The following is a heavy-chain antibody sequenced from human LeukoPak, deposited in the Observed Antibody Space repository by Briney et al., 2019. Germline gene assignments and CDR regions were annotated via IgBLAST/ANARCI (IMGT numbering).Heavy chain of an antibody. D-gene: IGHD1-26*01. CDR1: GGSIGSGGYY. Sequence: SETLSLTCTVSGGSIGSGGYYWSWIRQHPGKGLEWIGYIYYSGSTYYNPSLKSRVTISVDTSKNQFSLKLSSVTAADTAVYYCARESSAFGRRTHWFDPWGQGTLVTVSS. J-gene: IGHJ5*02. V-gene: IGHV4-31*03. CDR3: ARESSAFGRRTHWFDP. CDR2: IYYSGST.